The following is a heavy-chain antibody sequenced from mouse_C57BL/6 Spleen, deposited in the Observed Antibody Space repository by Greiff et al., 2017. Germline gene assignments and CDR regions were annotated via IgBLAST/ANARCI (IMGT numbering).Heavy chain of an antibody. CDR1: GYTFTSYW. CDR2: IDPSDSYT. Sequence: QVQLQQPGAELVMPGASVKLSCKASGYTFTSYWMHWVKQRPGQGLEWIGEIDPSDSYTNYNQKFKGKSTWTVDKSSSTAYMQLSSLTSEDSAVYYCARRGGYDYASAWFAYWGQGTLVTVSA. V-gene: IGHV1-69*01. D-gene: IGHD2-4*01. J-gene: IGHJ3*01. CDR3: ARRGGYDYASAWFAY.